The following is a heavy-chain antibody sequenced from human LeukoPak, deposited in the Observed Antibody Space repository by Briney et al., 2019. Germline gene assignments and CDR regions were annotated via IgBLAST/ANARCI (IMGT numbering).Heavy chain of an antibody. CDR1: GYTFTSYD. Sequence: GASVKVSCKASGYTFTSYDINWVRQATGQGLEWMGWMNPNSGNTGYAQKFQGRVTMTRNTSISTAYMELSSLRSEDTAVYYCAREDGDHEGLDVWGQGTTVTVFS. J-gene: IGHJ6*02. CDR2: MNPNSGNT. V-gene: IGHV1-8*01. D-gene: IGHD4-17*01. CDR3: AREDGDHEGLDV.